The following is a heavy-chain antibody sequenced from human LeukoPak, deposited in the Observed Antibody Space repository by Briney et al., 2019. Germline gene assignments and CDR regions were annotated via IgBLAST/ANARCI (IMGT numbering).Heavy chain of an antibody. J-gene: IGHJ2*01. D-gene: IGHD5-18*01. CDR2: ISDDGSNT. CDR1: GFTLSSFG. CDR3: AKDADTATIIYWYFDL. V-gene: IGHV3-30*18. Sequence: GGSLRLSCAASGFTLSSFGMHWVRQAPGKGLEWVAVISDDGSNTYYADSVKGRFTISRDNSKNTLYLQLNSLRTEDTAVYYCAKDADTATIIYWYFDLWGRGTLVTVSS.